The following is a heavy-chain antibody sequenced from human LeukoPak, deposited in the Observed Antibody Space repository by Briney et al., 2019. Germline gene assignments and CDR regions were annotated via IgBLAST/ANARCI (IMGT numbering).Heavy chain of an antibody. V-gene: IGHV3-48*03. CDR1: GFTFSSYE. D-gene: IGHD4-17*01. CDR3: ARGHDYGDYSLYYFDY. J-gene: IGHJ4*02. CDR2: ISSSGSTI. Sequence: GGSLRLSCAASGFTFSSYEMNWVRQAPGKGLEWVSYISSSGSTIYYADSVKGRFTISRDNAKNSLYLQMNSLRAEDTAVYYCARGHDYGDYSLYYFDYWGQGTLVTVSS.